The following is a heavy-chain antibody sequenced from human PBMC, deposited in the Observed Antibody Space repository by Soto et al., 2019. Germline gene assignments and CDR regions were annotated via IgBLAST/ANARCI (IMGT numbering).Heavy chain of an antibody. CDR1: GFTFSSYG. D-gene: IGHD6-13*01. J-gene: IGHJ4*02. CDR2: ISYDGSNK. Sequence: GGSLRLSCAASGFTFSSYGMHWVRQAPGKGLEWVAVISYDGSNKYYADSVKGRFTISRDNSKNTLYLQMNSLRAEDTAVYYCAKMLGSSWYLLDYWGQGTLVTVSS. CDR3: AKMLGSSWYLLDY. V-gene: IGHV3-30*18.